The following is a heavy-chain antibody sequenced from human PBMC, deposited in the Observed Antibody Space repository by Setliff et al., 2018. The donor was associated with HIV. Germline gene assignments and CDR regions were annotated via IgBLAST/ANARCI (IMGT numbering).Heavy chain of an antibody. V-gene: IGHV4-39*01. J-gene: IGHJ4*02. Sequence: SETLSLTCSVSGGSISRDYYYWGWVRQPPGKGLEWIGSVYYSGTTYYNPSHKSRLTISVDSSKNQFSLRLHSVTAADTAVYYCTRGVRAYRPFDYWGQGTLVTVSS. CDR2: VYYSGTT. CDR3: TRGVRAYRPFDY. CDR1: GGSISRDYYY. D-gene: IGHD1-26*01.